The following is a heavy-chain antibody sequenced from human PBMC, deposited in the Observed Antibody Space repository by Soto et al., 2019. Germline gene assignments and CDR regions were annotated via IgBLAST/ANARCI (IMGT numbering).Heavy chain of an antibody. Sequence: PSATLSLTCSCSGGSFSMGSTYLPWIRQPPGKGLEWIGYIYFSGSANYNPSLKSRVTISVDTSKNQFSLKLSSVTAADTAVYYCVGWNYMSSDYWGQGTLVTVSS. CDR1: GGSFSMGSTY. CDR2: IYFSGSA. J-gene: IGHJ4*02. D-gene: IGHD1-7*01. V-gene: IGHV4-61*01. CDR3: VGWNYMSSDY.